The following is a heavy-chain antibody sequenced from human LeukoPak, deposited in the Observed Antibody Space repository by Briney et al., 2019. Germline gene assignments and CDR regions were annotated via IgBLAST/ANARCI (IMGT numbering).Heavy chain of an antibody. CDR2: ISYDGSNK. Sequence: GGSLRLSCVASGFTFSSYGMHWVRQAPGKGLEWVAVISYDGSNKYYADSVKGRFTISRDNSKNTLYLQMNSLRVEDTAVYYCARVSPSPGYSLTSFDIWGQGTMVTVSS. J-gene: IGHJ3*02. CDR3: ARVSPSPGYSLTSFDI. D-gene: IGHD2-15*01. V-gene: IGHV3-30*03. CDR1: GFTFSSYG.